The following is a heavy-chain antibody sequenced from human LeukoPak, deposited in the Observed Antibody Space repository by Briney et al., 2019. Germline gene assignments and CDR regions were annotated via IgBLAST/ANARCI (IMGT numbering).Heavy chain of an antibody. CDR1: GFSFSYHG. V-gene: IGHV3-23*01. Sequence: GGSLRLSCVASGFSFSYHGMNWVRLAPGKGLEWVSGVSPPGGGTYYADSVKGRFTISRDNSKNTLYLQMNSLRAEDTAVYYCAKTRVSWYSAFDYWGQGTLVTVSS. CDR2: VSPPGGGT. D-gene: IGHD6-13*01. J-gene: IGHJ4*02. CDR3: AKTRVSWYSAFDY.